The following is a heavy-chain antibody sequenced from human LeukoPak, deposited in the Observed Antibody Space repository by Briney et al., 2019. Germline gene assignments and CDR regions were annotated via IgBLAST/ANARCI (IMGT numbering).Heavy chain of an antibody. J-gene: IGHJ4*02. D-gene: IGHD2-15*01. Sequence: GGSLRLSCAASGFTFSSYSMNWVRQAPGKGLEWVSYISSSSSTIYYADSVKGRFTISRDNAKNSLYLQMNSLRAEDTAVYYCARSVVVAALVFDYWGQGTLVIVSS. CDR3: ARSVVVAALVFDY. CDR2: ISSSSSTI. V-gene: IGHV3-48*01. CDR1: GFTFSSYS.